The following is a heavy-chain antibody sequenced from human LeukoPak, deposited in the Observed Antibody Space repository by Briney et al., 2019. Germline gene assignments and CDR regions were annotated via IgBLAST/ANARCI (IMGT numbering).Heavy chain of an antibody. V-gene: IGHV3-9*01. CDR1: GFTFDDYA. D-gene: IGHD6-19*01. Sequence: GGSLRLSCAASGFTFDDYAMHWVRQAPGKGLEWVSGISWNSGSIGYADSVKGRFTISRDNAKNSLYLQMNSLRAEDTALYYCANEAGRAVAGTYWGQGTLVTVSS. J-gene: IGHJ4*02. CDR2: ISWNSGSI. CDR3: ANEAGRAVAGTY.